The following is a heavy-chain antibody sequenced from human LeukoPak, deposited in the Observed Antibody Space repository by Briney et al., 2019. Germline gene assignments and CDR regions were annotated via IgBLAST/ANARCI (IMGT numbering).Heavy chain of an antibody. CDR1: GFTFSSYG. V-gene: IGHV3-33*06. J-gene: IGHJ4*02. CDR3: AKMGPIGVVVTATDY. CDR2: IWYDGSNK. Sequence: GGSLRLSCAASGFTFSSYGMHWVRQAPGKGLEWVAVIWYDGSNKYYADSVKGRFTISRDNSKNTLYLQMNSLRAEDTAVYYCAKMGPIGVVVTATDYWGQGTLVTVSS. D-gene: IGHD2-21*02.